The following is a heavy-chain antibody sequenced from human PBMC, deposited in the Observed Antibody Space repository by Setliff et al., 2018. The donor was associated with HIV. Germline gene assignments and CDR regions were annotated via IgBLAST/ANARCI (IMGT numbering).Heavy chain of an antibody. CDR2: ISAYNGNT. V-gene: IGHV1-18*01. CDR3: ASLGYSYGPDFDY. J-gene: IGHJ4*02. CDR1: GYTFTSYG. D-gene: IGHD5-18*01. Sequence: ASVKVSCKASGYTFTSYGISWVRQAPGQGLEWMGWISAYNGNTNYAQKLQGRVTMTTDESTSTAYMELSSLRSEDTAVYYCASLGYSYGPDFDYWGQGTLVTVSS.